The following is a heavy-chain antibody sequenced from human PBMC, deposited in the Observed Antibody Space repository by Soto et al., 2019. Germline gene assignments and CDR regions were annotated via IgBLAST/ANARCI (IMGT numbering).Heavy chain of an antibody. Sequence: GVSLRLSCAASGFTFSSYATSWVRQAPGKGLEWVSGFRTSGDGGTTYYADSVKGRFTISRDNSKNTLFLQMNSLRAEDTAIYYCAKKVNSGSGSQYFDFWGQGALVTVS. CDR1: GFTFSSYA. V-gene: IGHV3-23*01. D-gene: IGHD3-10*01. J-gene: IGHJ4*02. CDR3: AKKVNSGSGSQYFDF. CDR2: FRTSGDGGTT.